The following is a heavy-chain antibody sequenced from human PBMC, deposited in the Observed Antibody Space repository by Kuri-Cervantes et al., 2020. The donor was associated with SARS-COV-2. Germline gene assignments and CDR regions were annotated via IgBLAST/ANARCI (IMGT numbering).Heavy chain of an antibody. CDR1: GFTFSSYG. V-gene: IGHV3-30*03. CDR3: ARISSGSVLRFLEWSAEDAFDI. J-gene: IGHJ3*02. D-gene: IGHD3-3*01. CDR2: ISYDGSNK. Sequence: GGSLRLSCAASGFTFSSYGMHWVRQAPGKGLEWVAVISYDGSNKYYADSVKGRFTISRDNSKNTLYLQMNSLRAEDTAVYYCARISSGSVLRFLEWSAEDAFDIWGQGTMVTVSS.